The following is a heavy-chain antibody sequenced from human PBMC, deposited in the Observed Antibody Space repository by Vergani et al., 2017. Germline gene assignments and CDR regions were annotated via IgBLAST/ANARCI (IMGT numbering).Heavy chain of an antibody. Sequence: QVQLQQWGAGLLKPSETLSLTCAVYGGSFSGYYWSWIRQPPGKGLEWIGEINHSGSTNYNPSLKSRVTISVDTSKNQFSLKLSSVTAADTAVYYCARGDNYGGWFDPWGQGTLVTXSS. CDR3: ARGDNYGGWFDP. CDR1: GGSFSGYY. J-gene: IGHJ5*02. D-gene: IGHD3-16*01. V-gene: IGHV4-34*01. CDR2: INHSGST.